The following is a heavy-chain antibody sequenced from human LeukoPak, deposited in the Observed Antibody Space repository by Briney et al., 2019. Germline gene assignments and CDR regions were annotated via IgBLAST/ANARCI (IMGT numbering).Heavy chain of an antibody. V-gene: IGHV3-30*04. CDR3: ARSGRYSYGYSGY. Sequence: PGGSLRLSCAASGFTFSSCAMHWVRQAPGKGLEWVAVISYDGSNKYYADSVKGRFTISRDNSKNTLYLQMNSLRAEDTAVYYCARSGRYSYGYSGYWGQGTLVTVSS. J-gene: IGHJ4*02. D-gene: IGHD5-18*01. CDR2: ISYDGSNK. CDR1: GFTFSSCA.